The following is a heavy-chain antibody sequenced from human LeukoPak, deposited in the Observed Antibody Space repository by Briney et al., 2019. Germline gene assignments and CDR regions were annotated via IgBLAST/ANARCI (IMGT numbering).Heavy chain of an antibody. V-gene: IGHV1-46*01. J-gene: IGHJ4*02. D-gene: IGHD1-1*01. CDR1: GGTFSSYA. CDR2: INPSGGST. CDR3: ARATSTSLDY. Sequence: GASVKVSCKASGGTFSSYAISWVRQAPGQGLEWMGIINPSGGSTSYAQKFQGRVTMTRDTSTSTVYMELSSLRSEDTAVYYCARATSTSLDYWGQGTLVTVSS.